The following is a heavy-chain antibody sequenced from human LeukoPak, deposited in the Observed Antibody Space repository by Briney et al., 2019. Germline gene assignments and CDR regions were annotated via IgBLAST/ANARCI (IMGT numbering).Heavy chain of an antibody. CDR2: IWYDEGNR. Sequence: GGSLRLSCAASGFTFRSYGMHWVRQAPGKGLEWVAVIWYDEGNRYYAGSVKGRFTISRDNSRNTVYLQMDSLRAEDSAVYYCARDSPGYCSSTSCYTRSSGRTFDYWGQGTLVTVSS. V-gene: IGHV3-33*01. J-gene: IGHJ4*02. CDR3: ARDSPGYCSSTSCYTRSSGRTFDY. D-gene: IGHD2-2*01. CDR1: GFTFRSYG.